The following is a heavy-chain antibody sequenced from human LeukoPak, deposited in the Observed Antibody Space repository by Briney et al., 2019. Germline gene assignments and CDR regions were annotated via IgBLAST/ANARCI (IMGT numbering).Heavy chain of an antibody. CDR1: GGSISSYY. Sequence: SETLSLTCTVSGGSISSYYWSWIRQPPGKGLEWIGYIYTSGSTNYNPSLKSRVTISVDTSKNQFSLKLSSVTAAGTAVYYCARFRSSSYNWFDPWGQGTLVTVSS. CDR3: ARFRSSSYNWFDP. D-gene: IGHD6-6*01. CDR2: IYTSGST. V-gene: IGHV4-4*09. J-gene: IGHJ5*02.